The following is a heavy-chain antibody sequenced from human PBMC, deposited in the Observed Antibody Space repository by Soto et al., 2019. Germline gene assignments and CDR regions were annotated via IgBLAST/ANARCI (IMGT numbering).Heavy chain of an antibody. J-gene: IGHJ4*01. Sequence: SETLSLTCTVSGGSISSYYWSWIRQPPGKGLEWIGYIYYSGSTNYNPSLKSRVTISVDTSKNQFSLKLSSVTAADTAVYYCARGGYYDSSPDYWGHGTLVTVS. CDR3: ARGGYYDSSPDY. V-gene: IGHV4-59*01. D-gene: IGHD3-22*01. CDR1: GGSISSYY. CDR2: IYYSGST.